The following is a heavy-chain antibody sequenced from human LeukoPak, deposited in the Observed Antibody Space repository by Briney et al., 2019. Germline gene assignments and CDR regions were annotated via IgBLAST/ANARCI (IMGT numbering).Heavy chain of an antibody. CDR1: GFTFSDYT. CDR2: ISSDSSYI. D-gene: IGHD3-10*02. V-gene: IGHV3-21*01. Sequence: GGSLRLSCAASGFTFSDYTMTWVRQAPGKGLEWVASISSDSSYIDYADSVKGRFTISRDNAKNSLFLKTDTPRGGDTGIYYCARDPNVLGITPYYFDFWGQGTLVTVSS. CDR3: ARDPNVLGITPYYFDF. J-gene: IGHJ4*02.